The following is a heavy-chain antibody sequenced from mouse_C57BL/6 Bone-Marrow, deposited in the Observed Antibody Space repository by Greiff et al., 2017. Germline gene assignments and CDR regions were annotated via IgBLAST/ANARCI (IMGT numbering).Heavy chain of an antibody. D-gene: IGHD2-4*01. J-gene: IGHJ4*01. CDR2: TFYSGIT. V-gene: IGHV3-3*01. Sequence: DVKLQESGPSLVRPSQTLSLTCPVTGFSINSDCYWIWIRQFPGNKLESIGYTFYSGITYYNPSLASRTYITRDTSKNQFSLKLSAVTTEDTATYYCAGYYYDEAMDYWGQGTSVTVSS. CDR1: GFSINSDCY. CDR3: AGYYYDEAMDY.